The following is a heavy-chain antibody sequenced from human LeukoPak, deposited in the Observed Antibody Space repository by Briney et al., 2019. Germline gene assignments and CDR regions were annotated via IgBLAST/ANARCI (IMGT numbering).Heavy chain of an antibody. CDR1: GASISSGYW. CDR3: ARDDTGVIREIRFHY. CDR2: IYHSGST. Sequence: PSETLSLTCAVSGASISSGYWWSWVRPPPGKGLEWIGEIYHSGSTNHNPSLKSRVTISVDRSKSQFSLNLSSVTAADTAVYYCARDDTGVIREIRFHYWGQGTLVTVSS. D-gene: IGHD2-21*01. J-gene: IGHJ4*02. V-gene: IGHV4-4*02.